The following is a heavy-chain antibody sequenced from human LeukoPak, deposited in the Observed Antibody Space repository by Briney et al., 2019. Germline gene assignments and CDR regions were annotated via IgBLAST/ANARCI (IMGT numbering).Heavy chain of an antibody. D-gene: IGHD6-19*01. Sequence: GGSLRLSCAASGFAFNNSAMSWVRQAPGKGLGWVSTLSGSGITTYYADSVKGRFTISRDNSKHTLYLQMNTLRAEDSALYYCAKGIYSSGWSYDYWGHGTLVTVSS. CDR3: AKGIYSSGWSYDY. CDR2: LSGSGITT. CDR1: GFAFNNSA. J-gene: IGHJ4*01. V-gene: IGHV3-23*01.